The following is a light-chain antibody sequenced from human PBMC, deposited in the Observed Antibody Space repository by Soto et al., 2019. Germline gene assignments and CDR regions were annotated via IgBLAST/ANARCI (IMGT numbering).Light chain of an antibody. J-gene: IGLJ2*01. CDR2: DVF. Sequence: QSALTQPPSVSGSPGHSVTISCIGTSSDIGTFNYVSWHQQRPAKVPRLIIYDVFQRPSGVPDRFSASKSGITASLTISGLQAEDEADYYCCSYAAGDSFKFGGGTKLTVL. CDR1: SSDIGTFNY. V-gene: IGLV2-11*01. CDR3: CSYAAGDSFK.